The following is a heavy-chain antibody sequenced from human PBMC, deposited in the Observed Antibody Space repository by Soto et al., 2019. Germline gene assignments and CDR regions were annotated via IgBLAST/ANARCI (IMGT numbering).Heavy chain of an antibody. D-gene: IGHD2-2*02. CDR1: GVSISSSSYY. V-gene: IGHV4-39*01. CDR2: IYYSGST. J-gene: IGHJ6*02. Sequence: SETLSLTCTVSGVSISSSSYYWGWIRQPPGKGLEWIGSIYYSGSTYYNPSLKSRVTISVDTSKNQFSLKLSSVTAADTAVYYCASGGVPAAISSAGRYYYGMDVWGQGTTVTVSS. CDR3: ASGGVPAAISSAGRYYYGMDV.